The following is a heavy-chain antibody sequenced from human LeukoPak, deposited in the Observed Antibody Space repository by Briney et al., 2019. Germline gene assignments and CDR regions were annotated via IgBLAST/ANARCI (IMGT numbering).Heavy chain of an antibody. CDR1: GGTFSSYA. CDR2: IIPIFGTA. CDR3: ASHARANTLLWFGELLY. J-gene: IGHJ4*02. V-gene: IGHV1-69*05. Sequence: SVKVSCKASGGTFSSYAISWVRQAPGQGLEWMGGIIPIFGTANYAQKFQGRVTITTDESTSTAYMELSSLRSEDTAVYYCASHARANTLLWFGELLYWGQGTLVTVSS. D-gene: IGHD3-10*01.